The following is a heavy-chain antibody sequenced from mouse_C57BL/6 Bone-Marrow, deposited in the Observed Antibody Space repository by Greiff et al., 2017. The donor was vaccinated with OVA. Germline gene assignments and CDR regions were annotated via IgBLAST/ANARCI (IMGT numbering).Heavy chain of an antibody. CDR1: GYTFTSYW. V-gene: IGHV1-64*01. Sequence: QVQLQQPGAELVKPGASVKLSCKASGYTFTSYWMHWVKQRPGQGLEWIGIIHPNSGSTNYNEKFKSKFTLSVDKSSSTAYMQLSSLTSEDSAVYYCAAWIYYYAPLAYWGQGTLVTVSA. CDR2: IHPNSGST. CDR3: AAWIYYYAPLAY. D-gene: IGHD1-1*01. J-gene: IGHJ3*01.